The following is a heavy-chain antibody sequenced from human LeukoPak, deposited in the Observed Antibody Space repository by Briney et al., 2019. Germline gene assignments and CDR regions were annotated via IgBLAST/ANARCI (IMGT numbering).Heavy chain of an antibody. D-gene: IGHD3-10*01. CDR2: IFYSGST. Sequence: PSETLSLTCTVSGDSISNYYWSWIRQSPGKGLEWIGYIFYSGSTRYNPSLKSRATISVDTSKNQFSLKLSSVTAADTAVYYCARHRGSGSPYFDYWGQGTLVTVSS. CDR1: GDSISNYY. CDR3: ARHRGSGSPYFDY. V-gene: IGHV4-59*08. J-gene: IGHJ4*02.